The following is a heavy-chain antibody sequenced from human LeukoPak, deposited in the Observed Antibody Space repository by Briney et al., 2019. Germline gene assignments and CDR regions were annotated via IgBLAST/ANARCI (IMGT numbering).Heavy chain of an antibody. Sequence: ASVKVSCKASGYIFTNYGITWVRQAPGQGLEWMGWISAHSGATNSAQKFQDRDTMTTDTSTTTAYMELRSLTSDDTAVYYCARSNYASGSAFDYWGQGTLVHVSP. CDR3: ARSNYASGSAFDY. V-gene: IGHV1-18*01. CDR2: ISAHSGAT. J-gene: IGHJ4*02. CDR1: GYIFTNYG. D-gene: IGHD3-10*01.